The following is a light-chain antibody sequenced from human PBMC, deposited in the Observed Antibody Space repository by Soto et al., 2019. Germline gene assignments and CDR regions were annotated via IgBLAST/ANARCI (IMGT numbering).Light chain of an antibody. V-gene: IGKV1-39*01. CDR2: AAS. Sequence: DIQMTQSPSSLSASVGDRVTITCRASQSSSSYLNWYQQKPGKAPKFRSVAASSLQRWGPSRVSGSGSGTDFTLTISSLQPEDFATDYCQQSYSSPWTFGQGTKVDIK. J-gene: IGKJ1*01. CDR3: QQSYSSPWT. CDR1: QSSSSY.